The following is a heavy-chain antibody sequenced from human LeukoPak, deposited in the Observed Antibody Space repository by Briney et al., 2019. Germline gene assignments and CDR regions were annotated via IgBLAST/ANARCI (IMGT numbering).Heavy chain of an antibody. CDR2: IYYSGST. CDR3: ASEYRSGDSCEGGHFDY. J-gene: IGHJ4*02. D-gene: IGHD2-15*01. Sequence: SETLSLTCTVSGGSISSSSYYWGWIRQPPGKGLEWIGSIYYSGSTYYNPSLKSRVTISVDTSNNQFSLKLSSVTAADTAIYYCASEYRSGDSCEGGHFDYWGQGTLVTVSS. V-gene: IGHV4-39*07. CDR1: GGSISSSSYY.